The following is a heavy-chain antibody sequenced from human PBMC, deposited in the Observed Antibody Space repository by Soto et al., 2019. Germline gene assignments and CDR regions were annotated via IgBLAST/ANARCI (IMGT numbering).Heavy chain of an antibody. CDR2: IYPGDSDT. CDR3: ARHLRSYYYYYGMDV. V-gene: IGHV5-51*01. CDR1: GYSFTSYW. J-gene: IGHJ6*02. Sequence: GESLKISCKGSGYSFTSYWIGWVRQMPGKGLEWMGIIYPGDSDTRYSPSFQGQVTTSADKSISTAYLQWSSLKASDTAMYYCARHLRSYYYYYGMDVWGQGTTVTVSS.